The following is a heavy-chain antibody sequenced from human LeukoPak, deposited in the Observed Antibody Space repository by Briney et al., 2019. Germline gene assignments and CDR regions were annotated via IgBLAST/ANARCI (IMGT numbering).Heavy chain of an antibody. V-gene: IGHV3-30*14. CDR2: MSHDGNFK. J-gene: IGHJ4*02. CDR3: ARDGGNPVTKLDS. Sequence: PGRSLRLSRAVSGFPLSSNAIHWVPQAPGKGPGWGAVMSHDGNFKYYADSVKGRVTLSTNKTMSTFFLQMNSLTTEKTDVYYCARDGGNPVTKLDSWGQGTLVTVSS. D-gene: IGHD3-16*01. CDR1: GFPLSSNA.